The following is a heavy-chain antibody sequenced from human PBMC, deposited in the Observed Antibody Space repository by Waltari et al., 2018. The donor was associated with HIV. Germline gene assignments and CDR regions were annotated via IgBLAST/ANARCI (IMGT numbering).Heavy chain of an antibody. J-gene: IGHJ4*02. Sequence: EVQLVESGGGLVKPGGSLRRSCAASGFSLSSFSMNWVRQAPGEGLEWVSSISSSSSYIYYADSVKGRFTISRDNAKNSLYLQMNSLRAEDTAVYYCARVDYYHSTKSRYFDSWGQGTLVTVSS. V-gene: IGHV3-21*01. D-gene: IGHD3-22*01. CDR1: GFSLSSFS. CDR3: ARVDYYHSTKSRYFDS. CDR2: ISSSSSYI.